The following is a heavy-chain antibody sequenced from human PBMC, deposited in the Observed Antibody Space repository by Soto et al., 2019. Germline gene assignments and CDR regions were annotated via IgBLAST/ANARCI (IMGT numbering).Heavy chain of an antibody. CDR1: GGSISSGHW. Sequence: QVQLQESGPGLVKPSGTLSLTCAVSGGSISSGHWWSWVRQPPGKGLEWIGEIYHSGSTNYNPSLKSRVTISVAKSKNHFSLRLSSVTAADTAVYYCARHRAAAAPYYYYSAMDVWGQGTTVTVSS. CDR3: ARHRAAAAPYYYYSAMDV. J-gene: IGHJ6*02. V-gene: IGHV4-4*02. CDR2: IYHSGST. D-gene: IGHD6-13*01.